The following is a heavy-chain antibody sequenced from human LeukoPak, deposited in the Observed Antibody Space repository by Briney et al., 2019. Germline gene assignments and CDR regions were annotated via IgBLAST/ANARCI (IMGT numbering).Heavy chain of an antibody. CDR3: ARYGSGSRRFDP. Sequence: SETLSLTCTVSGGSISSGDYYWSWIRQPPGKGLEWIGYIHYSGSTYYNPSLRSRVTMSVDTSKNQFSLKLSSATAADTAVYYCARYGSGSRRFDPWGQGTLVTVSS. D-gene: IGHD3-10*01. J-gene: IGHJ5*02. CDR1: GGSISSGDYY. V-gene: IGHV4-30-4*01. CDR2: IHYSGST.